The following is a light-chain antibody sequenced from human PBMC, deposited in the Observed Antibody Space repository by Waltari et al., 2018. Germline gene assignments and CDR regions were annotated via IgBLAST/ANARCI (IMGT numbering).Light chain of an antibody. CDR1: PTINTF. J-gene: IGKJ5*01. CDR3: LQRADWPPIT. V-gene: IGKV3-11*01. Sequence: EVVLTQSPATLSLSPGERATLSCRASPTINTFLFWHQQKPGQAPRLPIYDSSNRATGIPARFIASGPGTDFTLSISSLEAEDTAVYYCLQRADWPPITFGQGTRLEI. CDR2: DSS.